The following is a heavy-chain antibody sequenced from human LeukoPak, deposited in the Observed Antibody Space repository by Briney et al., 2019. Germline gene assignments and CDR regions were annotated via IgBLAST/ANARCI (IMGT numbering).Heavy chain of an antibody. V-gene: IGHV4-4*07. CDR2: IYTSGSS. Sequence: SETLSLTCTVSGGSINSYYWSWIRQPAGKGLEWIGRIYTSGSSNYNPSLKSRFTMSVDTSKNQFSLRLTSVTAADTAVYYCARAAYGDYRYYYFYLDVWGKGTTVTVSS. CDR1: GGSINSYY. CDR3: ARAAYGDYRYYYFYLDV. J-gene: IGHJ6*03. D-gene: IGHD4-17*01.